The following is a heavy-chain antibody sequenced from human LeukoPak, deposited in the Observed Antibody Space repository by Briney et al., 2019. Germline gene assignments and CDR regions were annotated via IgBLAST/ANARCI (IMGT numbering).Heavy chain of an antibody. J-gene: IGHJ5*02. V-gene: IGHV1-2*02. D-gene: IGHD6-13*01. CDR3: ARAHLIAAPGYNWFDP. CDR1: GYTFTAFY. Sequence: ASVKVSCKASGYTFTAFYMHWVRQAPAQGLEWMGWINPNSGATNYAQKFQGRVTMTRDTSINTAYMELSSLRSDDTAVFYCARAHLIAAPGYNWFDPWGQGTLVTVSS. CDR2: INPNSGAT.